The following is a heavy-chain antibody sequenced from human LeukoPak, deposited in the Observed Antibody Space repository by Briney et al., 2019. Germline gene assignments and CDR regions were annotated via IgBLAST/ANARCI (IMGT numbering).Heavy chain of an antibody. J-gene: IGHJ5*02. V-gene: IGHV1-69*04. Sequence: SVKVSCKASGGTFSSYAISWVRQAPGQGLEWMGRIIPIFGIANYAQKFQGRVTITADKSTSTAYIELSSLRSEDTAVYYCARDDYCSGGSCYGWFDPWGQGTLVTVSS. CDR2: IIPIFGIA. D-gene: IGHD2-15*01. CDR1: GGTFSSYA. CDR3: ARDDYCSGGSCYGWFDP.